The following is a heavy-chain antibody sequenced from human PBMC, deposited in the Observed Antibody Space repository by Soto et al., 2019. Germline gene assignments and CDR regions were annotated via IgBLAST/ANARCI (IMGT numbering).Heavy chain of an antibody. CDR2: IYYSGST. Sequence: QLQLQESGPGLVKPSETLSLTCTVSGGSISSSSYYWGWIRQPPGKGLEWIGNIYYSGSTYYNPSLKXRXTXSXXTSTSQFALRLSSVTAADTAVYYCARLSAGTIFDYWGQGTLVTVSS. J-gene: IGHJ4*02. V-gene: IGHV4-39*01. CDR1: GGSISSSSYY. CDR3: ARLSAGTIFDY. D-gene: IGHD1-26*01.